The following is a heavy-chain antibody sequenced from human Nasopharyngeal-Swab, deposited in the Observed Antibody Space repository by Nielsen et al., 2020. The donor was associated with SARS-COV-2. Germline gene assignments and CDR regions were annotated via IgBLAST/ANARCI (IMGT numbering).Heavy chain of an antibody. CDR2: FSYSVIT. CDR3: AREVVGGLVDS. Sequence: SETLSLTCTVSGASISRYYWGWIRQPPGKGLEWIGVFSYSVITHYNASLKSRVTISLDTSKNQFSLKLSSVTAADTGVYYCAREVVGGLVDSWGQGILVTVSS. D-gene: IGHD1-26*01. CDR1: GASISRYY. V-gene: IGHV4-59*12. J-gene: IGHJ4*02.